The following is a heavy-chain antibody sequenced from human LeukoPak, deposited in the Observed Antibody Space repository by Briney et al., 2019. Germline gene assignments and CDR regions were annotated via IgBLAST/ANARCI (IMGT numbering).Heavy chain of an antibody. J-gene: IGHJ6*02. CDR2: IYYSGST. CDR3: ARGSSSSWEYYYYYGMGV. Sequence: SETLSLTCTVSGVSISSYYWSWIRQPPGKGLEWIGYIYYSGSTNYNPSLKSRVTISVDTSKNQFSLKLSSVTAADTAVYYCARGSSSSWEYYYYYGMGVWGQGTTATVSS. V-gene: IGHV4-59*01. D-gene: IGHD6-13*01. CDR1: GVSISSYY.